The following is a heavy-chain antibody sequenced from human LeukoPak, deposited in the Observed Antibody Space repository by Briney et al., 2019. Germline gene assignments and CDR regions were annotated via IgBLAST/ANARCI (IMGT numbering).Heavy chain of an antibody. CDR3: ARDEREGSGWYNPAEYFQH. Sequence: ASVKVSCKASGYTFTSYGISWVRQAPGQGLEWMGWISAYNGNTNYAQKLQGRVTMTTDTSTSTAYMELRSLRSEDTAVYYCARDEREGSGWYNPAEYFQHWGQGTLVTVSS. V-gene: IGHV1-18*04. CDR2: ISAYNGNT. D-gene: IGHD6-19*01. J-gene: IGHJ1*01. CDR1: GYTFTSYG.